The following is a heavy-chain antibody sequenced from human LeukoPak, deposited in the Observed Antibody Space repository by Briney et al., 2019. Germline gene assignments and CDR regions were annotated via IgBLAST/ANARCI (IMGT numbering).Heavy chain of an antibody. J-gene: IGHJ6*03. D-gene: IGHD6-6*01. Sequence: GGSLRLSCAASGFTFSSYGMHWVRQAPGKGLEWVAFIRYDGSTKYYADSVKGRFTISRDNSKNTLYLQVSSLRAEDTAVYYCATKAAPGTFYYMDVWGKGTTVTVSS. CDR3: ATKAAPGTFYYMDV. CDR2: IRYDGSTK. CDR1: GFTFSSYG. V-gene: IGHV3-30*02.